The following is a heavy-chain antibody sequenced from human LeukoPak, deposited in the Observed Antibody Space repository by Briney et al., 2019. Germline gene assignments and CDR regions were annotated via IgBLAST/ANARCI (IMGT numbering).Heavy chain of an antibody. J-gene: IGHJ4*02. CDR3: AKRVYYGSGSCFDY. CDR1: GFTLSENN. D-gene: IGHD3-10*01. Sequence: GGSLRLSCAASGFTLSENNVHWVRQAPGKGLEWVALISNDGNSKSYADSVKGRFTLSGDNSKNTLYLQMNSLRAEDTAVYYCAKRVYYGSGSCFDYWGQGTLVTVSS. V-gene: IGHV3-30*18. CDR2: ISNDGNSK.